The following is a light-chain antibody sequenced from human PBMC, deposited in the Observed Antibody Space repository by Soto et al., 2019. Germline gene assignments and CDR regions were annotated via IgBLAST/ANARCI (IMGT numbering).Light chain of an antibody. CDR2: DVS. Sequence: QSALTQPASVSGSPGQSITISCTGTSSDVGGHNYVSWYQQHPGKAPRLMIYDVSNRPSGVSPRFSGSKSGNTASLTISGLQAEDEADYYCRSYTATSTPYVFATGTKLTVL. CDR1: SSDVGGHNY. CDR3: RSYTATSTPYV. V-gene: IGLV2-14*01. J-gene: IGLJ1*01.